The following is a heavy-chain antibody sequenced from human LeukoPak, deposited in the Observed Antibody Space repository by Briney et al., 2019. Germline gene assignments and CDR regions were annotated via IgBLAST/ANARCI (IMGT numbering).Heavy chain of an antibody. J-gene: IGHJ4*02. CDR1: GYTFTSYG. CDR2: ISAYNGYT. Sequence: ASVKVSCKASGYTFTSYGISWVRQAPGQGLEWMGWISAYNGYTNYAQKLQGRVTMTTDTSTSTAYMELRSLRSDDTAVYYCARRDSSGWYVGSDYWGQGTLVTVSS. CDR3: ARRDSSGWYVGSDY. V-gene: IGHV1-18*01. D-gene: IGHD6-19*01.